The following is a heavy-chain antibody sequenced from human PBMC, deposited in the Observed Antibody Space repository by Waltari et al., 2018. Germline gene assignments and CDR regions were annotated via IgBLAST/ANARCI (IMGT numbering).Heavy chain of an antibody. V-gene: IGHV4-34*01. J-gene: IGHJ6*02. CDR1: GGSFSGYY. Sequence: QVQLQQWGAGLLKPSETLSLTCAVYGGSFSGYYWSWIRQPQGKGLEWIGEINHSGSTNYNPSLKSRVTISVDTSKNQFSLKLSSVTAADTAVYYCARDTIFGVVHTWAYGMDVWGQGTTVTVSS. CDR2: INHSGST. CDR3: ARDTIFGVVHTWAYGMDV. D-gene: IGHD3-3*01.